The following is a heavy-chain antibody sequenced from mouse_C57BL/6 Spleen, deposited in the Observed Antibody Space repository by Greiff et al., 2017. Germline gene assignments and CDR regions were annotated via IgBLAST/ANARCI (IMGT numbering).Heavy chain of an antibody. CDR3: ARDDRHLEY. CDR2: ISDGGSYT. Sequence: EVKLVESGGGLVKPGGSLKLSCAASGFTFSSYAMSWVRQTPEKGLEWVATISDGGSYTYYPDNVQGRFTISRDNAKNNLYLQMSHLKSEDTAMYYCARDDRHLEYRGQGTTLTVSS. J-gene: IGHJ2*01. V-gene: IGHV5-4*01. CDR1: GFTFSSYA.